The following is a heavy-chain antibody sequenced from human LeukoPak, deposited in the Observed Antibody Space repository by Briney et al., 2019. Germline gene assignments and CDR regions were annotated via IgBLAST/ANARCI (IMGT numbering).Heavy chain of an antibody. V-gene: IGHV1-2*02. Sequence: ASVKVSCKASGYTFTGYYMYWVRQAPGQGLEWMGWINPSSGGTNYAQKFQGRVTMTRDTSISTAYMELSRLRSDDTAVYYCARALGYCSSTSCFAWFDPWGQGTLVTVSS. D-gene: IGHD2-2*01. CDR2: INPSSGGT. J-gene: IGHJ5*02. CDR1: GYTFTGYY. CDR3: ARALGYCSSTSCFAWFDP.